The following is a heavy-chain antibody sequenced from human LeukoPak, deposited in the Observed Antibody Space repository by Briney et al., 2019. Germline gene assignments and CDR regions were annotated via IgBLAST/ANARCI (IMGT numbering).Heavy chain of an antibody. J-gene: IGHJ4*02. V-gene: IGHV3-23*01. CDR3: ARGHIRYYFDY. CDR2: ISGSGGST. CDR1: GFTFSSDA. Sequence: GGSLRLSCAASGFTFSSDAMSWVRQAPGKGLEWVSAISGSGGSTYYADSVRGRFTISRDNSKNTLYLQMNSLRAEDTAVYYCARGHIRYYFDYWGQGTLVTVSS. D-gene: IGHD3-3*02.